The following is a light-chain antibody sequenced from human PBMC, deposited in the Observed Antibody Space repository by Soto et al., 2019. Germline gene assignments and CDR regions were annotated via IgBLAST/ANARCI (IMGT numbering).Light chain of an antibody. CDR1: SSDVGGYNY. CDR3: SSYTSSSTPQV. J-gene: IGLJ3*02. V-gene: IGLV2-14*01. CDR2: DVS. Sequence: QSALTQPASVSGSPGQSITISCTGTSSDVGGYNYVSWYQQHPGKAHKLMIYDVSNRPSGVSNHFSGSKSGNTAALTISGLQAEDEADYYCSSYTSSSTPQVFGGGTKLTVL.